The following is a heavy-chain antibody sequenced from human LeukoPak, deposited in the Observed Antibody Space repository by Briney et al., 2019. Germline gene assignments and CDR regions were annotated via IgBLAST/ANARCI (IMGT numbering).Heavy chain of an antibody. CDR3: AREGVAGTPWWYFDL. CDR1: GGSITSSY. J-gene: IGHJ2*01. D-gene: IGHD6-19*01. Sequence: SETLSLTCTVSGGSITSSYWSWIRQPPGKGLEWIGYIYYTGSASYNPSLKSRVTISVDPSKNQFSLKLSSVTAADTAVYYCAREGVAGTPWWYFDLWGRGTLVTVSS. V-gene: IGHV4-59*01. CDR2: IYYTGSA.